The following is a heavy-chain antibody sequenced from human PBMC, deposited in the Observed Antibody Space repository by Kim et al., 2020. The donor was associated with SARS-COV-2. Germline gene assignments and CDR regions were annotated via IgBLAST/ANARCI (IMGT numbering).Heavy chain of an antibody. Sequence: YEDSARGRFTNSRDNAKNSLNLQMNRLRAEETAVYYCARGGGTYPYYFDYWGQGTLVTVSS. J-gene: IGHJ4*02. D-gene: IGHD1-26*01. V-gene: IGHV3-21*01. CDR3: ARGGGTYPYYFDY.